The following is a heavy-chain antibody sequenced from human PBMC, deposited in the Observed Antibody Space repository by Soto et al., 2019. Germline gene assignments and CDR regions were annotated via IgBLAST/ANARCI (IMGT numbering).Heavy chain of an antibody. CDR1: GGSITSSGYY. CDR3: ARQYVASSGWSDY. J-gene: IGHJ4*02. CDR2: SYYGGNT. D-gene: IGHD6-19*01. V-gene: IGHV4-39*01. Sequence: SETLSLTCTVSGGSITSSGYYWGWIRQPPGKGLEWIGSSYYGGNTYYNPSLKSRVTISVDTSKNQFSLKLSSVTAADTAVYYCARQYVASSGWSDYWGQGTLVTVSS.